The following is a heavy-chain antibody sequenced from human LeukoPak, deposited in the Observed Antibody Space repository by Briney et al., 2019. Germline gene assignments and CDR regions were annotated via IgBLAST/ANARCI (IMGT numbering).Heavy chain of an antibody. CDR3: ARGYYDFWSGSDLMDV. CDR1: GFTFDDYG. V-gene: IGHV3-20*04. J-gene: IGHJ6*04. CDR2: INWNGGST. D-gene: IGHD3-3*01. Sequence: PGGSLRLSCAASGFTFDDYGMSWVRQAPGKGLEWVSGINWNGGSTGYADSVKGRFTISRDNAKNSLYLQMNSLRAEDTALYYCARGYYDFWSGSDLMDVWGKGTTVTVSS.